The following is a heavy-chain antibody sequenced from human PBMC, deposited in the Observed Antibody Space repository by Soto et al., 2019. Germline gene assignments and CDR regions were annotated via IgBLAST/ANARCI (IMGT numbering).Heavy chain of an antibody. Sequence: QAQVVESGGGLVKPGGSLRLSCATSGINFSDHFMAWIRQSPGKGLEWIAYISGSGTTIYYADSVRGRCTISRDNANDTLNLQMHNLRAEDTAVYYFARERRSTNPYGGFDNWGQGTMVTVSS. D-gene: IGHD2-15*01. J-gene: IGHJ3*02. V-gene: IGHV3-11*01. CDR3: ARERRSTNPYGGFDN. CDR2: ISGSGTTI. CDR1: GINFSDHF.